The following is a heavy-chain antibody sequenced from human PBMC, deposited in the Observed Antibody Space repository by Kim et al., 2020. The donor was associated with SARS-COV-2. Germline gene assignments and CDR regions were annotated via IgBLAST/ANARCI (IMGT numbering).Heavy chain of an antibody. CDR2: IYHSGST. D-gene: IGHD5-12*01. CDR3: AREKRAGYNWGAFDY. J-gene: IGHJ4*02. V-gene: IGHV4-38-2*02. CDR1: GYSISSGYY. Sequence: SETLSLTCTVSGYSISSGYYWGWIRQPPGKGLEWIGSIYHSGSTYYNPSLKSRVTISVDTSKNQFSLKLSSVTAADTAVYYCAREKRAGYNWGAFDYWGQGTLVTVSS.